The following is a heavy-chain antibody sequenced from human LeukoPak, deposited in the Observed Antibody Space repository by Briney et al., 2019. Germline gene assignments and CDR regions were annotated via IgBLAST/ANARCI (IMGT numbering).Heavy chain of an antibody. CDR1: GGSISSSSYY. CDR2: IYYSGST. CDR3: ARGLRWYHYFDY. V-gene: IGHV4-39*07. Sequence: SETLSLTCTVSGGSISSSSYYWGWIRQPPGKGLEWIGSIYYSGSTYYNPSLKSRVTISVDTSKNQFSLKLSSVTAADTAVYYCARGLRWYHYFDYWGQGTLVTVSS. D-gene: IGHD4-23*01. J-gene: IGHJ4*02.